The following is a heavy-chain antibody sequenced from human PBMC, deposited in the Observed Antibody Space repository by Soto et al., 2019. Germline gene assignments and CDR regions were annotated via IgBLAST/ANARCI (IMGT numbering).Heavy chain of an antibody. V-gene: IGHV5-51*01. D-gene: IGHD6-19*01. CDR3: ARQASYSSGKTNRTNWFAP. CDR2: IYPGDSDT. J-gene: IGHJ5*02. CDR1: GYSFTSYW. Sequence: PGESLKISCKGSGYSFTSYWIGWVRQMPGKGLEWMGIIYPGDSDTSYSPSFQGQVTISADKSISTAYLQWISLKASDPAMYYCARQASYSSGKTNRTNWFAPWGQGTLVTVAS.